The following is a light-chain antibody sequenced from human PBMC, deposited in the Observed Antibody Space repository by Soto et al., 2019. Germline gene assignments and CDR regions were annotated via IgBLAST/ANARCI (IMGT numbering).Light chain of an antibody. CDR3: QQYGTSPPLYT. CDR1: QSVSSSY. V-gene: IGKV3-20*01. CDR2: GAA. J-gene: IGKJ2*01. Sequence: EIVLTQSPGTLSLSPGERATLSCRASQSVSSSYLAWYQQKPGQAPRLLMYGAASRATGIPDRFSGSGSGTDFTPTISRLEPEDFAVYYCQQYGTSPPLYTFGQGTKLEIK.